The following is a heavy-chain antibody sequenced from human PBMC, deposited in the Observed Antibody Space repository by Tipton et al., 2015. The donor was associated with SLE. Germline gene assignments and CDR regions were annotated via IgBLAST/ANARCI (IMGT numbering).Heavy chain of an antibody. Sequence: LRLSCTVSGGSISSHYWSWIRQPPGKGLEWIGYIYYSGSTNYNPSLKSRVTISVDTSKNQFSLKLSSVTAADTAVYYCAREHYDFWSGSYYFDYWGQGTLVTVSS. CDR2: IYYSGST. J-gene: IGHJ4*02. CDR1: GGSISSHY. D-gene: IGHD3-3*01. V-gene: IGHV4-59*11. CDR3: AREHYDFWSGSYYFDY.